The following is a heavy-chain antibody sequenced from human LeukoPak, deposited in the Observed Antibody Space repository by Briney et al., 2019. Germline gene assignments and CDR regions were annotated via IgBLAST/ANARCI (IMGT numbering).Heavy chain of an antibody. CDR2: ISPTSAYI. V-gene: IGHV3-21*01. Sequence: GGSLRLSCAATGFTLSGHSMNWVRQAPGKGLDWVSSISPTSAYIYYQDSVKGRFTISRDDAKNSLYLEMDSLRAQDTAVYYCARTIYYYESTSYFSDAFDVWGQGTMVTVSS. D-gene: IGHD3-22*01. CDR1: GFTLSGHS. CDR3: ARTIYYYESTSYFSDAFDV. J-gene: IGHJ3*01.